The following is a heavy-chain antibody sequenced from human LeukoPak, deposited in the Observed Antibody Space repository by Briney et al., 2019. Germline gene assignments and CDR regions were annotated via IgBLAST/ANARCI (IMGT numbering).Heavy chain of an antibody. D-gene: IGHD2-2*02. J-gene: IGHJ5*01. CDR3: ARDEGSCSTSCYTPDS. CDR2: INWNAGSI. CDR1: GFNFRNNG. Sequence: GGSLRLSCAASGFNFRNNGMSWVRQAPGKRLEWISTINWNAGSIGYADSVRARFTISGDNAKSTLYLQMNSLRAEDTAFYYCARDEGSCSTSCYTPDSWGQGTLVTVSP. V-gene: IGHV3-20*04.